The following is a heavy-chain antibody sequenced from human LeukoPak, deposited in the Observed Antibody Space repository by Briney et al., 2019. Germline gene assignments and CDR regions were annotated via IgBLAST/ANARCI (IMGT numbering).Heavy chain of an antibody. CDR1: GGSFSGYY. J-gene: IGHJ6*02. CDR2: INHSGST. Sequence: SETLSLTCAVYGGSFSGYYWSWIRQPPRKGLEWIGEINHSGSTNYNPSLKSRVTISVDTSKNQFSLKLSSVTAADTAVYYCARMFYYGSGSYNYYYYGMDVWGQGTTVTVSS. D-gene: IGHD3-10*01. V-gene: IGHV4-34*01. CDR3: ARMFYYGSGSYNYYYYGMDV.